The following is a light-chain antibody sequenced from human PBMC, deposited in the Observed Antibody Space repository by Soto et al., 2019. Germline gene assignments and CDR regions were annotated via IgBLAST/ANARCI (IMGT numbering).Light chain of an antibody. Sequence: QSVLTQPPSVTGAPGQRVTISCTGNNSNIGAGSGVNWYQQFPDKAPKLLIYANTHRPSGVPDRFSGSTSATSASLAITGLQTQDEADYYCQSFDSSPTGLIFGGGTKLTVL. V-gene: IGLV1-40*01. CDR2: ANT. CDR1: NSNIGAGSG. CDR3: QSFDSSPTGLI. J-gene: IGLJ2*01.